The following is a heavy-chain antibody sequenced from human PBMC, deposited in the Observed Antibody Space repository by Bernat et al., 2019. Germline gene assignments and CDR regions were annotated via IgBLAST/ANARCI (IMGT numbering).Heavy chain of an antibody. CDR2: VYSSGST. Sequence: QLQLQESGPGLVKPSETLSLTCTVSAGSISSNNYFWGWIREPPGKGLEWIGSVYSSGSTNYNPSLKSRVTISVDKSKNQFSLKLSSVTAADTAVYYCASSQYYDILTGYDGMDVWGQGTTVTVSS. V-gene: IGHV4-39*07. D-gene: IGHD3-9*01. CDR1: AGSISSNNYF. J-gene: IGHJ6*02. CDR3: ASSQYYDILTGYDGMDV.